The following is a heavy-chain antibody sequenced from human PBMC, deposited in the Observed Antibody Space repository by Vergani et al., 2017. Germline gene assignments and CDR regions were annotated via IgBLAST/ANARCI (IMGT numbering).Heavy chain of an antibody. CDR2: ISAYNGNT. CDR1: GYTFTSYG. D-gene: IGHD3-3*01. V-gene: IGHV1-18*01. CDR3: ARYYYDFWSGYYHDAFDI. Sequence: QVQLVQSGAEVKKPGASVMVSCKASGYTFTSYGISWVRQAPGQGLEWMGWISAYNGNTNYAQKLQGRVTMTTDTSTSTAYMELRSLISDDTVVYYCARYYYDFWSGYYHDAFDIWGQGTMVTVSS. J-gene: IGHJ3*02.